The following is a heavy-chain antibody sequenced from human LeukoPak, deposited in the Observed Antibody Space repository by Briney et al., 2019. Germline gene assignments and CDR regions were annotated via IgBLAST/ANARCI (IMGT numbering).Heavy chain of an antibody. D-gene: IGHD4-17*01. CDR3: ARDWRLGGLTTVTNVPDCYYGMDV. V-gene: IGHV3-66*01. Sequence: GGSLRLSCAASGFTVSSDYMSWVRQAPGKGLEWVSVIYSGGSTYYADSVKGRFTISRDNSKNTLYLQMNSLRAEDTAVYYCARDWRLGGLTTVTNVPDCYYGMDVWGQGTTVTVSS. CDR1: GFTVSSDY. CDR2: IYSGGST. J-gene: IGHJ6*02.